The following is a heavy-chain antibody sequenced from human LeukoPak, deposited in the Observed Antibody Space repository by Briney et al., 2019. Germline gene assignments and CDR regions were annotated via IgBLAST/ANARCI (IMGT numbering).Heavy chain of an antibody. CDR1: GGSISSYY. CDR2: IYTSGST. Sequence: PSETLSLTCTVSGGSISSYYWSWIRQPAGKGLEWIGRIYTSGSTNYNPSLKSRVTISVDTSKNQFSLKLSSVTAADTAVCYCARHLIRRDYSSGWSQSRYYYYYMDVWGKGTTVTISS. J-gene: IGHJ6*03. CDR3: ARHLIRRDYSSGWSQSRYYYYYMDV. V-gene: IGHV4-4*07. D-gene: IGHD6-19*01.